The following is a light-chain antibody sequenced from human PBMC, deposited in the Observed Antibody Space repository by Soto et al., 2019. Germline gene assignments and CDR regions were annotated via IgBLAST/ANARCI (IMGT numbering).Light chain of an antibody. V-gene: IGKV1-27*01. CDR2: AAS. CDR3: XXCNSAPFT. J-gene: IGKJ3*01. Sequence: DTQMTQSPSSLSASVGDRVTITCRASQGIYNYLAWYQQKPGKVPKILIYAASSLVSGVPSRFSGSGSGTDFTLTISSLQPXDVATYXXXXCNSAPFTFGPGTKVDIK. CDR1: QGIYNY.